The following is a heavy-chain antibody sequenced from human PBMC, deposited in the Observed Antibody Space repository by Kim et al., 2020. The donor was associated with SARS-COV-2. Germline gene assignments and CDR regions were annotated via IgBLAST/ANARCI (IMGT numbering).Heavy chain of an antibody. V-gene: IGHV4-34*01. CDR2: INHSGAT. J-gene: IGHJ6*02. Sequence: SETLSLTCAVYVGSLSGYHWTWVRQPPGKGLEWIGEINHSGATNYNPSPRSRVSTTIDTSTNQFSLKLNSVTAADTSVYFCARGGVGVVPSLILGFGRSYDYYAMDVGGRGPTVTVSS. CDR3: ARGGVGVVPSLILGFGRSYDYYAMDV. D-gene: IGHD3-10*01. CDR1: VGSLSGYH.